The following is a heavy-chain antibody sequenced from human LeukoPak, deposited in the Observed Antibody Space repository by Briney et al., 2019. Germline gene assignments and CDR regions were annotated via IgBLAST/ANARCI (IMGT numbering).Heavy chain of an antibody. J-gene: IGHJ4*02. D-gene: IGHD7-27*01. CDR3: ARGETGDLDY. CDR1: GFTFNAYA. V-gene: IGHV3-66*01. Sequence: GGSLRLSCAASGFTFNAYAMSWVRQAPGKGLEWVSVIYSGGSTYYADSVKGRFTISRDNSKNTLYLQMNSLRAEDTAVYYCARGETGDLDYWGQGTLVTVSS. CDR2: IYSGGST.